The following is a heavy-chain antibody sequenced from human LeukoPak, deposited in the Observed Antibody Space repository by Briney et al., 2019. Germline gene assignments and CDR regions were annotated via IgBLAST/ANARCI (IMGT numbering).Heavy chain of an antibody. CDR3: ARTYSSSWYDY. J-gene: IGHJ4*02. CDR2: ISSTSSYI. Sequence: GGSLRLSCSASGFTFSSYTMSWVRQAPGKGLEWVSSISSTSSYIYYADSVKGRFTISRDNAKNSLYLQMNSLRAEDTAVYYCARTYSSSWYDYWGQGTLVAVSS. V-gene: IGHV3-21*01. CDR1: GFTFSSYT. D-gene: IGHD6-13*01.